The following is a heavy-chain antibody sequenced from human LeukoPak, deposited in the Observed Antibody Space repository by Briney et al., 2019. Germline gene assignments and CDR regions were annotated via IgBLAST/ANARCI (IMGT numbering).Heavy chain of an antibody. CDR2: INHRGNT. D-gene: IGHD3-10*01. Sequence: PSETPSLTCAVYGGSFSDYYWSWIRQPPGKGLEWIGEINHRGNTVYKASLKSRVTISIDTSKNQFYLEITSVTAADTAVYYCASPHQVRGLTVFDSWGQGTLVTVSS. V-gene: IGHV4-34*01. CDR3: ASPHQVRGLTVFDS. J-gene: IGHJ4*02. CDR1: GGSFSDYY.